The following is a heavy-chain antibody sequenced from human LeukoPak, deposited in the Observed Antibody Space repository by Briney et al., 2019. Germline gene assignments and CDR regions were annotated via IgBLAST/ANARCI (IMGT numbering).Heavy chain of an antibody. CDR1: GVSISSYY. CDR3: ARYRCNSNVGLDP. CDR2: IYNSGGT. Sequence: SETLSLTCTVSGVSISSYYWSWIRQPPGKGLEWIGNIYNSGGTNYNPSLKSRVTTSVDTPKNQFSLKLTSVTAADTAVYYSARYRCNSNVGLDPRGQGTLVTVSS. V-gene: IGHV4-59*01. J-gene: IGHJ5*02. D-gene: IGHD1-20*01.